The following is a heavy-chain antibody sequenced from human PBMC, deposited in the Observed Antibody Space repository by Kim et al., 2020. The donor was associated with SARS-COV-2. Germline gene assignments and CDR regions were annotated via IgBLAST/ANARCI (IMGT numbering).Heavy chain of an antibody. CDR3: ARHGFRNQYSSSWYSMYY. V-gene: IGHV4-59*08. CDR2: IYYSGST. Sequence: SETLSLTCTVSGGSISSYYWSWIRQPPGKGLEWIGYIYYSGSTNYNPSLKSRVTISVDTSKNQFSLKLSSVTAADTAVYYCARHGFRNQYSSSWYSMYYWGQGTLVTVSS. J-gene: IGHJ4*02. D-gene: IGHD6-13*01. CDR1: GGSISSYY.